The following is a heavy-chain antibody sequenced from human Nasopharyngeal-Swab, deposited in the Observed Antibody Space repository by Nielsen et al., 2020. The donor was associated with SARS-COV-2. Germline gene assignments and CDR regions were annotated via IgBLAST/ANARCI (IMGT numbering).Heavy chain of an antibody. V-gene: IGHV1-24*01. CDR3: ASPVWFGEFHHLDRYYYGMDV. J-gene: IGHJ6*02. Sequence: ASVKVSCKVSGYTLTELSMHWVRQAPGKGLEWMGGFDPEDGETIYAQKFQGRVTITADESTSTAYMELSSLRSEDTAVYYCASPVWFGEFHHLDRYYYGMDVWGQGTTVTVSS. D-gene: IGHD3-10*01. CDR1: GYTLTELS. CDR2: FDPEDGET.